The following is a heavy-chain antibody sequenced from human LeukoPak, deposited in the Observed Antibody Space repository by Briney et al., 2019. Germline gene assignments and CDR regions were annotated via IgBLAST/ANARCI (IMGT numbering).Heavy chain of an antibody. V-gene: IGHV3-21*04. Sequence: GGSLTLSCAASGFTFSSYSMNWVRQAPGKGLEWVSSISSSSSYIYYADSVKGRFIISRDNAKNTLYLQMNSLRAEDTAVYFCARVLSGRGSLYSYYYYMDVWGKGTTVTISS. CDR1: GFTFSSYS. D-gene: IGHD3-16*02. CDR3: ARVLSGRGSLYSYYYYMDV. CDR2: ISSSSSYI. J-gene: IGHJ6*03.